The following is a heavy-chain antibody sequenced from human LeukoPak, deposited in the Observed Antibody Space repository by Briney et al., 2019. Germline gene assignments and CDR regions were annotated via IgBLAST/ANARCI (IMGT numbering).Heavy chain of an antibody. Sequence: GGSLRLSCAASGFTFSNYWMHWVRQVPGKGLVWVSHINNDGTSTSYANSVKGRFTISRDNAKHTLYLQMNSLRAEDTAVYYCASFGSSGYWLDYWGQGALVTVSS. V-gene: IGHV3-74*01. D-gene: IGHD3-22*01. J-gene: IGHJ4*02. CDR1: GFTFSNYW. CDR3: ASFGSSGYWLDY. CDR2: INNDGTST.